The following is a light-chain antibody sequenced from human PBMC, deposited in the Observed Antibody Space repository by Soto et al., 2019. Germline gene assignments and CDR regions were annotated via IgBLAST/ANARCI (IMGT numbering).Light chain of an antibody. V-gene: IGKV2-28*01. Sequence: DVVMTQSPLSLPVTPGEPASISCRSNQSLLHNNGYNYLDWYLQKPGQSPQLLIYMVSYRASGVPDMFSGSGSGTDFTLTISRVEAEDVGIYYCMQPLHTPPWTFGQGTQVEIK. CDR2: MVS. CDR1: QSLLHNNGYNY. J-gene: IGKJ1*01. CDR3: MQPLHTPPWT.